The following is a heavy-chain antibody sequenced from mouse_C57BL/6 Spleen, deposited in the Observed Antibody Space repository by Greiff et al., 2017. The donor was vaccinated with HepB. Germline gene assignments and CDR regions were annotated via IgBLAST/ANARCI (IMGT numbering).Heavy chain of an antibody. Sequence: VQVVESGPGLVQPSQSLSITCTVSGFSLTSYGVHWVRQSPGKGLEWLGVIWRGGSTDYNAAFMSRLSITKDNSKSQVFFKMNSLQADDTAIYYCAKAYDYDGTGLDYWGQGTTLTVSS. J-gene: IGHJ2*01. V-gene: IGHV2-5*01. CDR3: AKAYDYDGTGLDY. CDR2: IWRGGST. CDR1: GFSLTSYG. D-gene: IGHD2-4*01.